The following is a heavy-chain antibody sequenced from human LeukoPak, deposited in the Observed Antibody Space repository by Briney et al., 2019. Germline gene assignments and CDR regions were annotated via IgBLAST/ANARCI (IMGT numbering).Heavy chain of an antibody. CDR2: IYYSGST. J-gene: IGHJ3*01. CDR3: AAIIALADTYDGFDV. D-gene: IGHD6-19*01. Sequence: SQTLSLTCTVSGGSISSGGYYWSWIRQHPGKGLEWIGYIYYSGSTYYNPSLKSRVIISVDTSQNHFSLKLSSVTAADTAVYYCAAIIALADTYDGFDVWGQGTMVTVSS. CDR1: GGSISSGGYY. V-gene: IGHV4-31*03.